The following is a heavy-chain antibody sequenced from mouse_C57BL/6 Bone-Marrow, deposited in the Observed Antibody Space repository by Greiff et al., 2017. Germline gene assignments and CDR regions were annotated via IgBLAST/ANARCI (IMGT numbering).Heavy chain of an antibody. D-gene: IGHD2-3*01. CDR1: GYTFTSYW. CDR3: ARGGYYVTPDY. Sequence: QVQLQQPGAELVKPGASVKLSCKASGYTFTSYWMQWVKQRPGQGLEWIGEIDPSDSYTNYNQKFKGKATLTVDTSSSTAYMQRSSLTSEDSAVYYGARGGYYVTPDYWGQGTTLTVSS. V-gene: IGHV1-50*01. J-gene: IGHJ2*01. CDR2: IDPSDSYT.